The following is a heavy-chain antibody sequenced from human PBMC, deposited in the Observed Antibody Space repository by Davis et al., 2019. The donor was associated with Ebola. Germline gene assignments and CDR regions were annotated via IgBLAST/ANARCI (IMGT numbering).Heavy chain of an antibody. V-gene: IGHV3-21*01. CDR1: GFSVTSYY. CDR2: ISSASRFI. Sequence: PGGSLRLSCAASGFSVTSYYMSWVRQTPGKGLEWVSSISSASRFIYYVDSVKGRFTISRDDAKNSLFLDMTNLRVEDTAVYYCARVDGGRHAGMDVWGQGTSVIVSS. D-gene: IGHD2-15*01. CDR3: ARVDGGRHAGMDV. J-gene: IGHJ6*02.